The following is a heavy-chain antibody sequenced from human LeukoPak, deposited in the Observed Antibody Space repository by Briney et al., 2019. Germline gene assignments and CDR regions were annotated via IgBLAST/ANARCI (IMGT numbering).Heavy chain of an antibody. D-gene: IGHD4-23*01. Sequence: ASVKISCKVSGYTFTDNYMHWVQQAPGKGLEWMGLVDPEDGETIYAEIFQGRITITADTSTDTAYMELTSLRSEDTALYYCATGTVVGRGYYAMDVWGQGTTVTVSS. CDR2: VDPEDGET. V-gene: IGHV1-69-2*01. CDR1: GYTFTDNY. CDR3: ATGTVVGRGYYAMDV. J-gene: IGHJ6*02.